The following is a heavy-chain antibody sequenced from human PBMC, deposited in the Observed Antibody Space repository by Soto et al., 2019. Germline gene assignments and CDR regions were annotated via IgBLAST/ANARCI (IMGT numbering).Heavy chain of an antibody. CDR1: GYTFSNYD. J-gene: IGHJ4*02. CDR3: XKVSRKGSAIDFDY. D-gene: IGHD3-10*01. Sequence: QVQLVQSGAELKKPGASVKVSCKASGYTFSNYDMNWVRQATGQGPEWIGWVNPNNGDTGYAQKFQGRVTLTTDISTTTAYMELTSLRSEDTAXXXXXKVSRKGSAIDFDYWGQGTLITVSS. V-gene: IGHV1-8*01. CDR2: VNPNNGDT.